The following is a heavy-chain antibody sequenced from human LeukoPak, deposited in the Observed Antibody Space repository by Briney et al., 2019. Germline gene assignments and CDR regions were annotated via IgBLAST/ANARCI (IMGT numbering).Heavy chain of an antibody. CDR2: TSYNGNT. J-gene: IGHJ4*02. Sequence: ASVTVSCKASGYTFSNCGISWVRQAPGLGLEWMGWTSYNGNTNYAQNFQDRVTMTTDTSTTTAYMELRSLESDDTAVYYCARHSGSGWQALGYWGQGTLVTVSS. V-gene: IGHV1-18*04. D-gene: IGHD6-19*01. CDR1: GYTFSNCG. CDR3: ARHSGSGWQALGY.